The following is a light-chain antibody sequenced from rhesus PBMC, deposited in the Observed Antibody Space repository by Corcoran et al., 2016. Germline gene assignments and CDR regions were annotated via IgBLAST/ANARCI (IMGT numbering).Light chain of an antibody. CDR2: DAS. Sequence: DIQMTQSPSSLSASVGDTVTITCQASQGISKYLAWYQQKPGKAPKLLIYDASTLQSGVPSRFSGSGSGTELTLTISSLQPEDFATYYCQQHNSYPPLTFGGGTKVELK. V-gene: IGKV1-25*01. CDR1: QGISKY. CDR3: QQHNSYPPLT. J-gene: IGKJ4*01.